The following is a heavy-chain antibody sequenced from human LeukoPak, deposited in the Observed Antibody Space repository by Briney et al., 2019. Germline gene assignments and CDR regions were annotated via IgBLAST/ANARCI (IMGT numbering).Heavy chain of an antibody. CDR1: GFALRSYT. D-gene: IGHD6-19*01. V-gene: IGHV3-21*01. CDR3: ARVAVAGPTGWFDS. J-gene: IGHJ5*01. CDR2: ISSTSAYI. Sequence: PGRSLRLSCAASGFALRSYTVTWVRQAPGKGLEWVSSISSTSAYIYYAESVKGRFSISRDNVDNVVHLQMSSLTNEDTAVYYCARVAVAGPTGWFDSWGQGTLVTVSS.